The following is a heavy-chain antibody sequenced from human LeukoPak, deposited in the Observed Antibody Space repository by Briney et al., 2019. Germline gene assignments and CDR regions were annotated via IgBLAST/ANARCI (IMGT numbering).Heavy chain of an antibody. J-gene: IGHJ5*02. CDR1: GGTFSSYA. CDR3: ARYYYGSGKDWFDP. D-gene: IGHD3-10*01. V-gene: IGHV1-69*05. Sequence: VASVKVSCKASGGTFSSYAISWVRQAPGQGLEWMGGIIPIFGTANYAQKFQGRVTITTDESTSTAYMELSSLRSEDTAVYYCARYYYGSGKDWFDPWGQGTLVTVSS. CDR2: IIPIFGTA.